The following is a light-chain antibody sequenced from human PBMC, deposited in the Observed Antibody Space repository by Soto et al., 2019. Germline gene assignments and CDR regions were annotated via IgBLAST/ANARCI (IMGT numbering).Light chain of an antibody. CDR2: NNN. J-gene: IGLJ2*01. CDR1: SSTIGSNT. Sequence: QLVLTQPPSASGTPGQMVTISCSGDSSTIGSNTVSWYQHLPGTAPKLLIFNNNERPSGVPDRFSGSKSGTSASLAISGLQSEDEADYYCGAWDDVVNGPVFGGGTKVTVL. CDR3: GAWDDVVNGPV. V-gene: IGLV1-44*01.